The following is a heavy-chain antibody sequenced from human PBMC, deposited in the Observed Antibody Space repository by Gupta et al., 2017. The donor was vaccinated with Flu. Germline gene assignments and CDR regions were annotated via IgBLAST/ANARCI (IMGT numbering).Heavy chain of an antibody. J-gene: IGHJ5*02. V-gene: IGHV4-39*01. Sequence: SRSTLYNPSRKSRVIMSVDTSKNQFSLKLRSVTAADTAVYFCARHVSPPPSLHGRFDPWGQGTLVTVSS. CDR2: SRST. CDR3: ARHVSPPPSLHGRFDP.